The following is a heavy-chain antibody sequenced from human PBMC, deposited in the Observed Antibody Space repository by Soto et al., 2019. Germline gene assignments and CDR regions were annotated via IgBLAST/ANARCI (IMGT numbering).Heavy chain of an antibody. Sequence: QVQLVQSGAEVKKPGASVKVSCKASGYTFTSHHMHWVRQVPGEVLEWMGMINPRGGSTNYPQKFQGTVTMTRDTATTTVYTELSSLRSKDTAVYYCCSLAYGEGYWGEGTLVTVPS. CDR2: INPRGGST. CDR3: CSLAYGEGY. D-gene: IGHD3-10*01. CDR1: GYTFTSHH. V-gene: IGHV1-46*03. J-gene: IGHJ4*02.